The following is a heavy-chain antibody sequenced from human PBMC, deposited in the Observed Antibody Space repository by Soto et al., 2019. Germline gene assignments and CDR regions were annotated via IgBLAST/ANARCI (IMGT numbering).Heavy chain of an antibody. J-gene: IGHJ4*02. CDR1: GGSFSGYY. CDR3: ARTVARTAWVDY. D-gene: IGHD6-19*01. Sequence: QVQLQQWGAGLLKPSETLSLTCAVYGGSFSGYYWSWIRQPPGKGLEWIGEINHSGSTNYNPSLKSRVTISVDTTKNQFSLKLSSVTAADTAVYYCARTVARTAWVDYWGQGTLVTVSS. V-gene: IGHV4-34*01. CDR2: INHSGST.